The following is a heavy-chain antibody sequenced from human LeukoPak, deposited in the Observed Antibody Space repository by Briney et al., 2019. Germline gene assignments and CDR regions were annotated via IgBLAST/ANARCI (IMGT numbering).Heavy chain of an antibody. D-gene: IGHD3-10*01. CDR2: ISSDGSNA. V-gene: IGHV3-30*18. J-gene: IGHJ4*02. CDR1: GFTFSSYG. CDR3: AKDLSGRKGPFDY. Sequence: GGSLRLSCAASGFTFSSYGMHWVRRAPGKGLEWVAVISSDGSNAYYADSVKGRFTMSRDNSKNTLFVQMNSLRAEDTAVHYCAKDLSGRKGPFDYWGQGTLVTVSS.